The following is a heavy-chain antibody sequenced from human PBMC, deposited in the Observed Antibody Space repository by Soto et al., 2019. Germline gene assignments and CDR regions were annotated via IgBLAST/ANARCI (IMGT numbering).Heavy chain of an antibody. CDR3: AKPIRSDYYGSGSYDY. Sequence: GGFLRLSCAASGFTFSSYAMSWVRQAPGKGLEWVSGISWNSGSIDYADSVKGRFTISRDNAKNSLYLQMNSLRAEDTALYYCAKPIRSDYYGSGSYDYWGQGTLVTVSS. V-gene: IGHV3-9*01. CDR1: GFTFSSYA. J-gene: IGHJ4*02. D-gene: IGHD3-10*01. CDR2: ISWNSGSI.